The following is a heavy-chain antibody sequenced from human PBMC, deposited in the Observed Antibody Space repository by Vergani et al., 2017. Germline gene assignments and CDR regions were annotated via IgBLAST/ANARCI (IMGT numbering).Heavy chain of an antibody. D-gene: IGHD2-21*02. Sequence: EVQLVESGGGLVKPGGSLRLSCAASGFTFSSYSMNWVRQAPGKGLEWVSSISSSSSYIYYADSVNGRFTISRDNAKTSLSLQMNSLRAEDTAVYYCARDLKTAADYYYYYGMDVWGQGTTVTVSS. J-gene: IGHJ6*02. CDR2: ISSSSSYI. CDR1: GFTFSSYS. V-gene: IGHV3-21*01. CDR3: ARDLKTAADYYYYYGMDV.